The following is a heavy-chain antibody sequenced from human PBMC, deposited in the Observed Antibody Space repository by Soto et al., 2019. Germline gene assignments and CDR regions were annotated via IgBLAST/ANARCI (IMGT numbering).Heavy chain of an antibody. J-gene: IGHJ2*01. CDR1: GDSITSYY. Sequence: QVQLQESGPGLVKPSETLSLICTVSGDSITSYYWSWIRQPPGKGLEWIGHVSYSGSTNFNPSLNGRVTMSLDTSKSHFSLGLSSVTAADTAMYFCARDLGYYDGSGFHLARYFDLWGRGTLVTVSS. CDR3: ARDLGYYDGSGFHLARYFDL. CDR2: VSYSGST. V-gene: IGHV4-59*01. D-gene: IGHD3-22*01.